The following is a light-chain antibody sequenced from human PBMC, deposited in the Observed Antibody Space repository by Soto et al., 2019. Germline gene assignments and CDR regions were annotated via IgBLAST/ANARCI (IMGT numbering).Light chain of an antibody. CDR1: QSISSW. J-gene: IGKJ4*01. Sequence: DIQMTQSPSTLSASLGDSVTIXXRASQSISSWLAWYQQKPGKAPKLXXYKASSLESGVPSGFSGSGSGTEFTLTISSLQPDDFATYYCQQYNSYSSLTFGGGTKVDIK. V-gene: IGKV1-5*03. CDR3: QQYNSYSSLT. CDR2: KAS.